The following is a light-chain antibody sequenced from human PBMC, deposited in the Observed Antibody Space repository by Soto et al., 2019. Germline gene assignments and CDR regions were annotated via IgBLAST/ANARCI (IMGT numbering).Light chain of an antibody. CDR2: AAS. CDR3: QQSDSTPYT. CDR1: QTISTY. J-gene: IGKJ2*01. Sequence: DIQMTQSPSSLSASVGDRVTITCRASQTISTYLTWYQQKPGKAPRLLIYAASSLLSGVPSRFSGSGSGTEFTLTIASLQPEDFSTYYCQQSDSTPYTFGQGTEVEI. V-gene: IGKV1-39*01.